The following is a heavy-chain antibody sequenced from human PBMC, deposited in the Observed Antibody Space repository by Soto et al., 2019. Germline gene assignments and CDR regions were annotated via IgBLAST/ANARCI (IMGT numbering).Heavy chain of an antibody. CDR1: GFTFSSYG. J-gene: IGHJ4*02. V-gene: IGHV3-33*06. D-gene: IGHD1-1*01. CDR3: AKAPIEGTSLDY. CDR2: IWYDGSNK. Sequence: PGGSLRLSCAASGFTFSSYGMHWVRQAPGKGLEWVAVIWYDGSNKYYADSVKGRFTISRDNSKNTLYLQMNSLRAEDTAVYYCAKAPIEGTSLDYWGQGTLVTVSS.